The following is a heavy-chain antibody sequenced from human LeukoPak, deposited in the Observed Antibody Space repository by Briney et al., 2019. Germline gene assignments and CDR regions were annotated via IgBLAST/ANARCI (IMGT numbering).Heavy chain of an antibody. D-gene: IGHD2-21*02. CDR1: GFTFSSYW. J-gene: IGHJ4*02. CDR2: IKQDGGEK. CDR3: ARGGLLFMDYFDY. V-gene: IGHV3-7*03. Sequence: GGSLRLSCAASGFTFSSYWMSWVRQAPGKGLEWVATIKQDGGEKYYVDSVKGRFTISRDNAKNSLYLQMNSLRAEDTAVYYCARGGLLFMDYFDYWGQGTLVTVSS.